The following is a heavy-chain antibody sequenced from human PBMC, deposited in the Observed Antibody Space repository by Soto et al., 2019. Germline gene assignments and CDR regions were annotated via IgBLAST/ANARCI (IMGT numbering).Heavy chain of an antibody. D-gene: IGHD2-2*01. CDR2: IYSSGST. V-gene: IGHV4-39*01. J-gene: IGHJ4*02. Sequence: PSETLSLTCTVAGSSISSSSDYWGWIRQPPGQGLERIGSIYSSGSTYYNPSLKSRVAISVDTSKNQFSLKLSSVTAADTAVYYCARYHEDIVVVPAATETGFDYWGQGTLVTVSS. CDR1: GSSISSSSDY. CDR3: ARYHEDIVVVPAATETGFDY.